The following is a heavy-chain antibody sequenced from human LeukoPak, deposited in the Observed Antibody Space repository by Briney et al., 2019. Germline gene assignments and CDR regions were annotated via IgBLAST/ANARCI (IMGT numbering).Heavy chain of an antibody. CDR1: GGSVTTYY. CDR2: IYDSGST. D-gene: IGHD2-2*02. V-gene: IGHV4-59*02. CDR3: ARVVGRYCSSTSCYIDY. Sequence: SETLSLTCTVSGGSVTTYYWSWIRQPPGKGLEWIGYIYDSGSTNYNPSLKSRVTISEDTSKRQFSLKPRSVTAADTAVYYCARVVGRYCSSTSCYIDYWGQGTLVTVSS. J-gene: IGHJ4*02.